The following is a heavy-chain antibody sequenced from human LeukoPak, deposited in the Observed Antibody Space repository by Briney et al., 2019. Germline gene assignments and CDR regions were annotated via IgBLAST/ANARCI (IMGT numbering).Heavy chain of an antibody. V-gene: IGHV4-34*01. CDR1: GGSFSGYY. Sequence: PSETLSLTCAVYGGSFSGYYWSWIRQPPGKGLEWIGEINHSGSTNYNPSLKRRVTISVDTSKNQFSLKLSSVTAADTAVYYCARGRYAAGSVDYWGQGTLVTVSS. CDR3: ARGRYAAGSVDY. J-gene: IGHJ4*02. CDR2: INHSGST. D-gene: IGHD6-13*01.